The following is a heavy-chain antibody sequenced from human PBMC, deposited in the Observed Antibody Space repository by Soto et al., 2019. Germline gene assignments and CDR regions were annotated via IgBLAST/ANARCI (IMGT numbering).Heavy chain of an antibody. J-gene: IGHJ1*01. CDR2: VSDAGAGAF. CDR1: GGSISRSF. CDR3: ARKGGWPPDPIAYLQV. Sequence: QVQLQESGPGLVKPSETPSLTCTVSGGSISRSFWSWIRQPPGKGLEWIGYVSDAGAGAFTYNPSLESRVTMAVDMSKKEFSLRLRTVTAADTAVYYWARKGGWPPDPIAYLQVWGEGTLVTVSS. D-gene: IGHD6-19*01. V-gene: IGHV4-59*01.